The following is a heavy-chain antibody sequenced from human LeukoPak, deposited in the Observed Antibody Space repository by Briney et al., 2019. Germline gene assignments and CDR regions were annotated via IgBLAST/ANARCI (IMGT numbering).Heavy chain of an antibody. CDR2: ISHHGSDE. Sequence: GGSLRLSCAASGFTFSTCGMHWVRLAPGKGLEWVALISHHGSDEYYADSVKGRFTISRDNAKNSLYLQMSNLRAEDTAVYFCARGGGLDVWGQGATVTVSS. V-gene: IGHV3-30*03. CDR3: ARGGGLDV. D-gene: IGHD3-16*01. J-gene: IGHJ6*02. CDR1: GFTFSTCG.